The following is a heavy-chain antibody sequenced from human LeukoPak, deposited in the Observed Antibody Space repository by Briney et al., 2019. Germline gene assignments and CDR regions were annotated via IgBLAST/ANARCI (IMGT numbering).Heavy chain of an antibody. CDR1: GYTFTGYY. CDR3: ARTAPITVFGVVEGLSDY. V-gene: IGHV1-2*06. Sequence: GASVKVSCKASGYTFTGYYMHWVRQAPGQGLEWMGRINPNSGGTNYAQKFQGRVTMTRDTSISTAYKELSRLRSDDTAVYYCARTAPITVFGVVEGLSDYWGQGTLVTVSS. CDR2: INPNSGGT. D-gene: IGHD3-3*01. J-gene: IGHJ4*02.